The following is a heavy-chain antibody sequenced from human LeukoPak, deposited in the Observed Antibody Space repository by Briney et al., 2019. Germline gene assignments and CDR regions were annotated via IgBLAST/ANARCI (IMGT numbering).Heavy chain of an antibody. Sequence: PGGSLRLSCAASGFTFSSSVMSWVRQAPGKGLEWVSAVSGSGGSTYYADSVKGRFTISRDNSKNTLYLQMNSLRAEDTAVYYCAKTSSGTFDYWGQGTLVTVSS. CDR3: AKTSSGTFDY. V-gene: IGHV3-23*01. D-gene: IGHD6-19*01. CDR1: GFTFSSSV. J-gene: IGHJ4*02. CDR2: VSGSGGST.